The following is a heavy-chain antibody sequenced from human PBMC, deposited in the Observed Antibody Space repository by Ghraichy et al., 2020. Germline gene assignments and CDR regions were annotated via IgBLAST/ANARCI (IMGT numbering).Heavy chain of an antibody. CDR2: ISSSSSTI. J-gene: IGHJ4*02. CDR3: VRVGKNYYGSESVGTGGGDY. Sequence: GGSLRLSCAASGFTFSSYSMNWVRQAPGKGLEWVSYISSSSSTIDYADSVKGRFTISRDNAKNSLYLQMNSLRVEDTAVYYCVRVGKNYYGSESVGTGGGDYWGQGTLVTVSS. CDR1: GFTFSSYS. D-gene: IGHD3-10*01. V-gene: IGHV3-48*04.